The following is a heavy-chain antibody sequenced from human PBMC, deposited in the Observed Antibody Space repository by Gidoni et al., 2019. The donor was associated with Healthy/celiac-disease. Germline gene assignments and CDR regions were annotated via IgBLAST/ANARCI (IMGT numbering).Heavy chain of an antibody. Sequence: QVQLQESGPGLVKPSLTLSLTCTVSGGSISSGVYSWSWIRQPPGKGLEWIGYNYYSGSTYYNPSLKSRVTISVDTSKNQFSLKLSSVTAADTAVYYCARVEGGDDYGDYSFWYFDYWGQGTLVTVSS. V-gene: IGHV4-30-4*01. D-gene: IGHD4-17*01. CDR2: NYYSGST. CDR3: ARVEGGDDYGDYSFWYFDY. J-gene: IGHJ4*02. CDR1: GGSISSGVYS.